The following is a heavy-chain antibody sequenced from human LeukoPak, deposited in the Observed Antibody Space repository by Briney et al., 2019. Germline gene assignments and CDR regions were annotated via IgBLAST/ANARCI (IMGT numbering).Heavy chain of an antibody. CDR1: GFTFSSFA. V-gene: IGHV3-23*01. Sequence: PGGSLRLSCAASGFTFSSFAMSWVRQAPGKGLEWVSALSGSGNITYYADSVKGRFTISRDNSKNTLYLQMNSLRAEDTAVYYCVQEGPRGLAFDIWGQGTKVTVSS. CDR3: VQEGPRGLAFDI. J-gene: IGHJ3*02. CDR2: LSGSGNIT.